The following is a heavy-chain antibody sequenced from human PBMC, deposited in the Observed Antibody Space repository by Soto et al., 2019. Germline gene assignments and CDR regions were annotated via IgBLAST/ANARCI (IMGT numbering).Heavy chain of an antibody. CDR2: IYYSGST. V-gene: IGHV4-39*01. D-gene: IGHD3-3*01. CDR3: ARGNHYDFWSGYLPYYYYMDV. Sequence: SETLSLTCTVSGGSISSSSYYWGWIRQPPGKGLEWIGSIYYSGSTYYNPSLKSRVTISVDTSKNQFSLKLSSVTAADTAVYYCARGNHYDFWSGYLPYYYYMDVWGKGTTVTVSS. J-gene: IGHJ6*03. CDR1: GGSISSSSYY.